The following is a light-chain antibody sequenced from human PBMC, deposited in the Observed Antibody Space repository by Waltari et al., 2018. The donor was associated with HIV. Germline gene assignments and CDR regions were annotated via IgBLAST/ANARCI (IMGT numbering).Light chain of an antibody. V-gene: IGLV2-14*01. CDR3: SSYTSSSTLVV. CDR1: PSAIASNIH. Sequence: QSALTQPASLSGSPGQSVTITCSGLPSAIASNIHVSWYQQHPGTAPKLMIDEVSNRPSGVSNRFSGSKSGNTASLTISGLQAEDEADYYCSSYTSSSTLVVFGGGTKLTVL. J-gene: IGLJ2*01. CDR2: EVS.